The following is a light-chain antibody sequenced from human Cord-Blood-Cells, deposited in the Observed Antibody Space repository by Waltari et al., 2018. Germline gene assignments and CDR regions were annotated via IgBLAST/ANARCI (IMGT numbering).Light chain of an antibody. CDR3: QQRSNWPPIT. CDR1: QSVSSY. V-gene: IGKV3-11*01. Sequence: EIVLTQSPATLSSSPGERATPSCRASQSVSSYLAWYQQKPGQAPRLLIYDASNRATGIPARFSGSGSGTDFTLTISSLEPEDFAVYYCQQRSNWPPITFGQGTRLEIK. J-gene: IGKJ5*01. CDR2: DAS.